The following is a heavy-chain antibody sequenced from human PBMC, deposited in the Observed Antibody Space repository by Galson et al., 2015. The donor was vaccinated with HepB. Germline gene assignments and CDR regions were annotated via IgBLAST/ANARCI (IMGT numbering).Heavy chain of an antibody. V-gene: IGHV3-33*01. CDR2: IWYDGSNK. CDR3: ARGVEGIVVVILYYFDY. CDR1: GFTFSSYG. D-gene: IGHD3-22*01. J-gene: IGHJ4*02. Sequence: SLRLSCAASGFTFSSYGMHWVRQAPGKGLEWVAVIWYDGSNKYYADSVKGRFTISRDNSKNTLYLQMNGLRAEDTAVYYCARGVEGIVVVILYYFDYWGQGTLVTVSS.